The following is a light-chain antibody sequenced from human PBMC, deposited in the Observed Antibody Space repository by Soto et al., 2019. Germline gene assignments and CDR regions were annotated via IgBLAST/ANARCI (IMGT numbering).Light chain of an antibody. CDR3: QYYEKSSGT. Sequence: DIQMTQSPSTLSASIGDRVTISCRASQSISRWVAWYKQKPGKAPEVLVWDASSLQRGVPSRFSGSGSGTDFTLTISRLEPEDFAVYYCQYYEKSSGTFGQGTKVDIK. V-gene: IGKV1-5*01. J-gene: IGKJ1*01. CDR2: DAS. CDR1: QSISRW.